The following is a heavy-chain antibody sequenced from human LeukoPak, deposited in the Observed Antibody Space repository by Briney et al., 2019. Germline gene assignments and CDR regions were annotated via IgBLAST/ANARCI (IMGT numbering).Heavy chain of an antibody. V-gene: IGHV1-69*06. CDR2: IIPIFGTA. D-gene: IGHD6-13*01. CDR3: ARAGPSLVSSYHYYYYMDV. J-gene: IGHJ6*03. Sequence: EASVKVSCKASGGTFSSYAISWVRQAPGQGLEWMGGIIPIFGTANYAQKFQGRVTITADKSTSTAYMELSSLRSEDTAVYYCARAGPSLVSSYHYYYYMDVWGKGTTVTVSS. CDR1: GGTFSSYA.